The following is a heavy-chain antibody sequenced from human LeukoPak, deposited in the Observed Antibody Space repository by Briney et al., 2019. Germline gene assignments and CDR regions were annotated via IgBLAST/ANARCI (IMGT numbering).Heavy chain of an antibody. CDR3: ARGHPRSGSGYYSLAY. CDR1: GGTFSSYA. CDR2: MNPNSGNT. V-gene: IGHV1-8*02. J-gene: IGHJ4*02. Sequence: ASVKVSCKASGGTFSSYAISWVRQATGQGLEWKGWMNPNSGNTGYAQKFQGRVTMTRNTSISTAYMELSSLRSEDTAVYYCARGHPRSGSGYYSLAYWGQGTLVTVSS. D-gene: IGHD3-22*01.